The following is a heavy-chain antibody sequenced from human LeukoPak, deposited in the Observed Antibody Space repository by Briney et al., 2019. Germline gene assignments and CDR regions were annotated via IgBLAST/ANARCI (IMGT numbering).Heavy chain of an antibody. CDR2: IKQDGSEK. CDR3: ATGYCSSTSCRVYYFDY. Sequence: PGGSLRLSCAASGFTFSSYWMSWVRQAPGKGLEWVANIKQDGSEKYYVDSVKGRFTISRDNAKNSLYLQMNSLRAEDTAVYYCATGYCSSTSCRVYYFDYWGQGTLVTVSS. CDR1: GFTFSSYW. V-gene: IGHV3-7*01. D-gene: IGHD2-2*01. J-gene: IGHJ4*02.